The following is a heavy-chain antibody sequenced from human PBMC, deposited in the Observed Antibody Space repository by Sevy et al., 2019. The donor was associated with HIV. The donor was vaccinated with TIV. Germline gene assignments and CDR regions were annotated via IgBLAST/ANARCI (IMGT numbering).Heavy chain of an antibody. CDR1: GFTFINAW. J-gene: IGHJ4*02. V-gene: IGHV3-15*07. CDR3: TTDPLYGGAFSYYLDY. D-gene: IGHD4-17*01. Sequence: GGSLRLSCAASGFTFINAWMNWVRQAPGKGLEWVGRIKSKSDGGTLNYAAPVKGRFTISRDDSKNTLYLQMSSLETKDTAVYYCTTDPLYGGAFSYYLDYWGPGTLVTVSS. CDR2: IKSKSDGGTL.